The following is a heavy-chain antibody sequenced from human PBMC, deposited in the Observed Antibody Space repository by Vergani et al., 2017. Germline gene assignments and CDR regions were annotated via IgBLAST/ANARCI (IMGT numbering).Heavy chain of an antibody. CDR2: IIPIFGTA. CDR3: ARLIGMVITSGAFDI. D-gene: IGHD4/OR15-4a*01. CDR1: GGTFSSYA. Sequence: QVQLVQSGAEVKKPGSSVKVSCKASGGTFSSYAISWVRQAPGQGLEWMGGIIPIFGTANYEQKFQGRVTITADESTGTAYMEMSSLRSEDTAVYYCARLIGMVITSGAFDIGGQGTMVTVSS. V-gene: IGHV1-69*01. J-gene: IGHJ3*02.